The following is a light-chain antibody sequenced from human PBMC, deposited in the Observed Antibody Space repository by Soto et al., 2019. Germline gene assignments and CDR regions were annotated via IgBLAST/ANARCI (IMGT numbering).Light chain of an antibody. CDR1: QSISTY. CDR3: QQSYMDPIT. CDR2: DAS. V-gene: IGKV1-39*01. J-gene: IGKJ5*01. Sequence: DIQMTQFPSSLSASVGNRVTITCRASQSISTYLNWYQKKPGKAPNLLIYDASRLQSGAPSRFSGSGGGTDFTLSISSVQPEDFATYFCQQSYMDPITFGQGTRLEI.